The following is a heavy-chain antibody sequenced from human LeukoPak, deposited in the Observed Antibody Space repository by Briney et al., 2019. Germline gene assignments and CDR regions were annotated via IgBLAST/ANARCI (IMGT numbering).Heavy chain of an antibody. D-gene: IGHD2-21*02. CDR1: GFNFTNYD. CDR3: AKGDTS. V-gene: IGHV3-30*02. CDR2: IRYDGSDK. Sequence: GGSLRLSCAASGFNFTNYDMHRVRQAPGKGLEWLAFIRYDGSDKYYADSVKGRFTISRDNSKNTLYLQMNSLRTEDTAVYYCAKGDTSWGQGTLVTVSS. J-gene: IGHJ5*02.